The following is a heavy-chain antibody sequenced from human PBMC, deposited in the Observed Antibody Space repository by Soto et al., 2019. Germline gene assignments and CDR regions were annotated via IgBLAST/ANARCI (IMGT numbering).Heavy chain of an antibody. Sequence: GASVKVSCKASGGTFSSYAISWVRQAPGQGLEWMGGIIPIFGTANYAQKFQGRVTITADESTSTAYMELSSLRSEDTAVYYCASGNSSGWYDTWDYWGQGTLVTVSS. CDR2: IIPIFGTA. CDR1: GGTFSSYA. J-gene: IGHJ4*02. V-gene: IGHV1-69*13. CDR3: ASGNSSGWYDTWDY. D-gene: IGHD6-19*01.